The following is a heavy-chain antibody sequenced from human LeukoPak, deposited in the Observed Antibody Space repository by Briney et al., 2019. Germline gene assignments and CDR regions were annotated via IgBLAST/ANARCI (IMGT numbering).Heavy chain of an antibody. D-gene: IGHD2-15*01. V-gene: IGHV1-69*01. J-gene: IGHJ4*02. CDR1: GGTFSSYA. Sequence: GASVKVSCKASGGTFSSYAISWVRQAPGQGLEWMGGIIPIFGTANYAQKFQGRVTITADESTSTAYMELSSLRSEDTAVYYCARGSGYCSGGSCYAGDYWGQGTLVTVSS. CDR2: IIPIFGTA. CDR3: ARGSGYCSGGSCYAGDY.